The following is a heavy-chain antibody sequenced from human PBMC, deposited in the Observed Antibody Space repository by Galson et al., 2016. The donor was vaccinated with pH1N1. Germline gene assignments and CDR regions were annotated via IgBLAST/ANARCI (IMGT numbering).Heavy chain of an antibody. J-gene: IGHJ4*02. Sequence: LSLTCTVSGGSISSSIYYWNWIRQPAGKGLERIGRMYTSGTTTYNPSLESRVSISVDTSKNQFSLRLSSVTAADTAVYFCARDRVALTGIFDYWGQGALVTVSS. CDR2: MYTSGTT. CDR3: ARDRVALTGIFDY. CDR1: GGSISSSIYY. D-gene: IGHD3-10*01. V-gene: IGHV4-61*02.